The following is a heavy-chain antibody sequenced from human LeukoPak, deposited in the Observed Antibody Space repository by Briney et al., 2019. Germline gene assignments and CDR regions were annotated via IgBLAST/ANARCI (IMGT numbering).Heavy chain of an antibody. CDR1: GYTFTSYG. Sequence: ASVKVSCKASGYTFTSYGISWVRQAPGQGLEWMGWISAYNGNTNYAQKLQGRVTMTTDTSTSTAYMELRSLRSDDTAVYYCARDSGYSSSWYSHYYYYYMDVWGKGTTVTISS. D-gene: IGHD6-13*01. CDR3: ARDSGYSSSWYSHYYYYYMDV. V-gene: IGHV1-18*01. CDR2: ISAYNGNT. J-gene: IGHJ6*03.